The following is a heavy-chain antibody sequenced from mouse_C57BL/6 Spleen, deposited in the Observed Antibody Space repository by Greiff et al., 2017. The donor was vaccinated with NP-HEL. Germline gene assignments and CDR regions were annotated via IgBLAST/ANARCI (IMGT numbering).Heavy chain of an antibody. CDR2: IDPETGGT. CDR3: TREDYDY. J-gene: IGHJ4*01. D-gene: IGHD2-4*01. CDR1: GYTFTDYE. V-gene: IGHV1-15*01. Sequence: VQLVESGAELVRPGASVTLSCKASGYTFTDYEMHWVKQTPVHGLEWIGAIDPETGGTAYNQKFKGKAILTADKSSSTAYMELRSLTSEDSAVYYCTREDYDYWGQGTSVTVSS.